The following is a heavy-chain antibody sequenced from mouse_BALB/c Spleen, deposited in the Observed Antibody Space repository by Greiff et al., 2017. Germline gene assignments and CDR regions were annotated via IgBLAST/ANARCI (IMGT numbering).Heavy chain of an antibody. D-gene: IGHD2-1*01. CDR1: GYTFTDYA. CDR2: ISTYYGDA. Sequence: VQLQESGAELVRPGVSVKISCKGSGYTFTDYAMHWVKQSHAKSLEWIGVISTYYGDASYNEKFKGKATMTVDKSSSTAYMELARLTSEDSAIYYCASDGNSFAYWGQGTLVTVSA. V-gene: IGHV1S137*01. CDR3: ASDGNSFAY. J-gene: IGHJ3*01.